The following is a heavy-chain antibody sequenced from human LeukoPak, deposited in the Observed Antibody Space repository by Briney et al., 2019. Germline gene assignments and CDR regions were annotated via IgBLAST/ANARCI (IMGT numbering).Heavy chain of an antibody. CDR3: ARDQSGEWELLSGWWFDP. D-gene: IGHD1-26*01. V-gene: IGHV1-46*01. CDR2: INPSGGFT. J-gene: IGHJ5*02. CDR1: GYSFSTHW. Sequence: ASVKVSCKASGYSFSTHWMQWVRQAPGQGLEWMGIINPSGGFTSYAQKLQGRVTVTRDMSTSTVYMELSNLRSEDTAVYYCARDQSGEWELLSGWWFDPWGQGTLVTVSS.